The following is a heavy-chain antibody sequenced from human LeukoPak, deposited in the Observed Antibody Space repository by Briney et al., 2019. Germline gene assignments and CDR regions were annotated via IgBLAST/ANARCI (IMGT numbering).Heavy chain of an antibody. Sequence: GRSLKLSCAASGFTFGSYAMHWVRQASGKGLEWVAVISYDGSNKYYADSVKGRFTISRDNSKNTLYLQMNSLRAEDTAVYYCARAEFSSGDFDYWGQGTLVTVSS. V-gene: IGHV3-30*04. CDR3: ARAEFSSGDFDY. D-gene: IGHD6-19*01. CDR1: GFTFGSYA. CDR2: ISYDGSNK. J-gene: IGHJ4*02.